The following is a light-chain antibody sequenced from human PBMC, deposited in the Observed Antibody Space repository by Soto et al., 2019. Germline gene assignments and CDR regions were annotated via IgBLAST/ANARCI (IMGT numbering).Light chain of an antibody. V-gene: IGKV1-33*01. J-gene: IGKJ5*01. CDR1: QDISNY. Sequence: DIQMTQSPSSLSASVGDRVTITCQASQDISNYLNWYQQKPGKAPKLLIYDASNLETGVPSRFSGSGSGTDFTFTISSLQHEDIATYYCQQYDNLFTCGQGTRLEIK. CDR3: QQYDNLFT. CDR2: DAS.